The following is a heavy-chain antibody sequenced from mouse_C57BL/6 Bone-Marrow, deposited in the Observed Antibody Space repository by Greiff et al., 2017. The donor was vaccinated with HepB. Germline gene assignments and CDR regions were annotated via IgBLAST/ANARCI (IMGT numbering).Heavy chain of an antibody. Sequence: QVQLLQSGAELAKPGASVKLSCKASGYTFTSYLMLWVNQRPGQGLEWIGYFTPSSGYTKYNQKFKDKATLPADKSSSTAYMQLSSLTYEDSAVYYCARMAPYWGQGTTLTVSS. J-gene: IGHJ2*01. CDR3: ARMAPY. V-gene: IGHV1-7*01. CDR2: FTPSSGYT. CDR1: GYTFTSYL.